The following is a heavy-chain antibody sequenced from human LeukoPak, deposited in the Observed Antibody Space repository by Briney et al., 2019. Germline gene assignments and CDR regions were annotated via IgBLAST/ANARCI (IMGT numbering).Heavy chain of an antibody. J-gene: IGHJ4*02. CDR2: ISGSGGST. V-gene: IGHV3-23*01. Sequence: GGSLRLSCAASGFTFSSYAMSWVRQAPGKGLEWVSVISGSGGSTYYADSVKGRFIISRDNAKDSLYLQMNSLRVEDTAVYYCLRGDRRDYWGQGTLVTVSS. CDR3: LRGDRRDY. CDR1: GFTFSSYA.